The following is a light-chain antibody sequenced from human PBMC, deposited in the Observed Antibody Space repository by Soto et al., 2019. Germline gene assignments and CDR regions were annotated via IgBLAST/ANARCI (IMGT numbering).Light chain of an antibody. CDR2: AAS. V-gene: IGKV1-39*01. CDR1: QSITTH. J-gene: IGKJ2*01. CDR3: QQSYSTPTPPT. Sequence: DIQMTQSPSSLSASVGDRVTMTCRASQSITTHVNWYQQKPGKAPKLLIYAASILQSGVPSRFSGSGSGTDVTLTISSLQPEDFATYFCQQSYSTPTPPTFGQGTKVEIK.